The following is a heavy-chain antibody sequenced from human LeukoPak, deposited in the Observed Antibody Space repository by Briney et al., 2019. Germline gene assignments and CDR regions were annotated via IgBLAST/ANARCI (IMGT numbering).Heavy chain of an antibody. V-gene: IGHV3-23*01. D-gene: IGHD1-26*01. CDR1: GFIFSTYP. J-gene: IGHJ4*02. CDR3: AKENPVGGTNYFDY. Sequence: GESLRLSCAASGFIFSTYPMSWVRQAPGKGLEWVSAITGSGDSTFYADSVKGRCTISRDNSKNTLSLQMNTLRAEDTAVYYCAKENPVGGTNYFDYWGQGTLVTVSS. CDR2: ITGSGDST.